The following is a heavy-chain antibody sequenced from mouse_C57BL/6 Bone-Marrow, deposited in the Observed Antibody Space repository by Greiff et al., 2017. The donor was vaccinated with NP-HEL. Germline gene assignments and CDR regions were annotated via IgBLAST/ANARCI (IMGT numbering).Heavy chain of an antibody. CDR1: GYTFTSYW. Sequence: QVQLQQSGAELVKPGASVKMSCKASGYTFTSYWITWVKQRPGQGLEWIGDIYPGSGSTNYNEKFKSKATLTVDTSSSTAYMQLSSLTSEDSAVYYCARDYGSSYWWYFDVWGTGTTVTVSS. D-gene: IGHD1-1*01. V-gene: IGHV1-55*01. CDR3: ARDYGSSYWWYFDV. J-gene: IGHJ1*03. CDR2: IYPGSGST.